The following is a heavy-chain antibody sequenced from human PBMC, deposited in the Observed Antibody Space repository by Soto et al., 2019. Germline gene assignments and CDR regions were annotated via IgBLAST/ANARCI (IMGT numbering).Heavy chain of an antibody. D-gene: IGHD3-22*01. J-gene: IGHJ4*02. V-gene: IGHV3-33*01. Sequence: QVQLVESGGGVVQPGRSLRLSCVASGFSFSAYGMHWVRQAPGKGPEWVAVIWFDGSQKHYVESVKGRFTVSRDNSKDTLYLEMNSLRVEDTAVYYCARFYDNSAGPAFWGQGTLVTVSS. CDR3: ARFYDNSAGPAF. CDR2: IWFDGSQK. CDR1: GFSFSAYG.